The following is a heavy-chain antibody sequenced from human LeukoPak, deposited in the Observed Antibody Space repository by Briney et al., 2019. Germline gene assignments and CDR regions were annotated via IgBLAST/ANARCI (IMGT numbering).Heavy chain of an antibody. Sequence: KPGGSLRLSCAASGFTFSSYSMNWVRQAPGKGLEWVSSISSSSSYIYYADSVKGRFTISRSNAKNSLYLQMNSLRAEDTAVYYCARDLHYYGSGSYLFPLGYWGQGTLVTVSS. CDR1: GFTFSSYS. J-gene: IGHJ4*02. CDR2: ISSSSSYI. V-gene: IGHV3-21*01. D-gene: IGHD3-10*01. CDR3: ARDLHYYGSGSYLFPLGY.